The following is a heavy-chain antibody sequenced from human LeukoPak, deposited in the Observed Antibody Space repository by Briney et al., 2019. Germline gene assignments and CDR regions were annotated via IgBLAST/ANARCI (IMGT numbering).Heavy chain of an antibody. Sequence: SETLSLTCTVSGGSISSSSYYWGWIRQPPGKGLEWIGSIYYSGSTYYNPSLKSRVTISVDTSKNQFSLKLSSVTAADTAVYYCARHNGRFGELFRAWFDPWGQGTLVTVSS. D-gene: IGHD3-10*01. CDR3: ARHNGRFGELFRAWFDP. CDR1: GGSISSSSYY. CDR2: IYYSGST. V-gene: IGHV4-39*01. J-gene: IGHJ5*02.